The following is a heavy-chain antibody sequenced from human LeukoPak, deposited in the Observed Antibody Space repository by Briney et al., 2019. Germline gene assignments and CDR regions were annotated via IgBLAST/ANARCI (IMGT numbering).Heavy chain of an antibody. Sequence: SETLSLTCSVSGGSISSSTYYWGWIRQFPGKGLEWIGSINYSGTTYYNPSLKSRVTMSVDMYKNQFSLKLTSVTAADTAVYYCASGIDARSDSSDWGQGTLVTVSS. D-gene: IGHD6-19*01. CDR3: ASGIDARSDSSD. V-gene: IGHV4-39*01. CDR1: GGSISSSTYY. J-gene: IGHJ4*02. CDR2: INYSGTT.